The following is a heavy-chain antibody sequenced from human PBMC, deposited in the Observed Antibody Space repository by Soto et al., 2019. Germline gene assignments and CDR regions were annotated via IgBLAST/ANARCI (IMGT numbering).Heavy chain of an antibody. J-gene: IGHJ4*02. D-gene: IGHD1-1*01. CDR1: GFTFSDYG. CDR2: ISYDGGYK. CDR3: AKKEDGTFEY. Sequence: QVQLVESGGGVVQPGRSLRLSCTASGFTFSDYGMHWVRQAPGKGLEWVAVISYDGGYKFYADSVKGRFTISRENFKDTLYLQMNSLRAEDTAVYYCAKKEDGTFEYWGQGTLVTVSS. V-gene: IGHV3-30*18.